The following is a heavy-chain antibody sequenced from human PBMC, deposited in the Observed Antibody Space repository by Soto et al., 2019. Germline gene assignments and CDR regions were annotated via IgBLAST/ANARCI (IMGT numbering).Heavy chain of an antibody. Sequence: SETLSLTCSVSDDSINSDKYYWGWIRQPPGKGLEWIGSIYYRGNAYYNPSLQTRVTISLDKSKSQFSLRLSSVTAADTAVYYCTRRPKSPVYGSSSPCDRWGQDTLVPVSS. CDR3: TRRPKSPVYGSSSPCDR. CDR2: IYYRGNA. D-gene: IGHD6-6*01. J-gene: IGHJ1*01. CDR1: DDSINSDKYY. V-gene: IGHV4-39*01.